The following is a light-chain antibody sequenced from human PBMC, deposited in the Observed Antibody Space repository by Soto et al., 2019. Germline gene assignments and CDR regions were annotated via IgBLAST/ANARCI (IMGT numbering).Light chain of an antibody. V-gene: IGKV1-39*01. CDR3: QQFRT. CDR1: QTVSSY. J-gene: IGKJ1*01. Sequence: DIQMTQSPTSLSASVGDTVTISCRTSQTVSSYLNWYQQQPGKAPKLLIYGASSLQSGVPSRFSGSGSGTEFTLTISSLQPEDFATYYCQQFRTFGQGTKVDIK. CDR2: GAS.